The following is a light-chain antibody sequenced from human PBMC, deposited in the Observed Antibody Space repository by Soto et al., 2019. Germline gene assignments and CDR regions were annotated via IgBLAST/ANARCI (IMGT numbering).Light chain of an antibody. J-gene: IGLJ1*01. CDR3: SSYTSSNSYV. CDR2: YVS. CDR1: SSDVGGYNY. Sequence: QSVLTQPASVSGSPGQSITISCTGTSSDVGGYNYVSWYQQHPGKAPKLMIYYVSHRPSGVSNRFSGSKSGNTASLTISGLQAEDEADYYCSSYTSSNSYVFGTGTKLTVL. V-gene: IGLV2-14*03.